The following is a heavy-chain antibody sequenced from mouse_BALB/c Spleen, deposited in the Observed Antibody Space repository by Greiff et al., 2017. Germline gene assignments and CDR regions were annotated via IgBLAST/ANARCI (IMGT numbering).Heavy chain of an antibody. Sequence: EVKVVESGGGLVKPGGSLKLSCAASGFTFSSYAMSWVRQTPEKRLEWVASISSGGSTYYPDSVKGRFTISRDNARNILYLQMSSLRSEDTAMYYCARDGDYVGNRDAMDYWGQGTSVTVSS. CDR2: ISSGGST. CDR1: GFTFSSYA. J-gene: IGHJ4*01. D-gene: IGHD2-13*01. CDR3: ARDGDYVGNRDAMDY. V-gene: IGHV5-6-5*01.